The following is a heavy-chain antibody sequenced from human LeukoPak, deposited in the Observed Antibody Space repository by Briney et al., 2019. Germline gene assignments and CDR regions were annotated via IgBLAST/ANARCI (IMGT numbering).Heavy chain of an antibody. J-gene: IGHJ4*02. CDR1: GFTFSTFS. D-gene: IGHD3-10*01. V-gene: IGHV3-48*01. CDR2: RSNDII. Sequence: GGSLRLSCAASGFTFSTFSMNWIRQAPGKGLEWISYRSNDIIRYADSVKGRFIISRDNAKNSLYLQMNSLRAEDTAVYYCARDLSWSFFYWGQGTLVTVSS. CDR3: ARDLSWSFFY.